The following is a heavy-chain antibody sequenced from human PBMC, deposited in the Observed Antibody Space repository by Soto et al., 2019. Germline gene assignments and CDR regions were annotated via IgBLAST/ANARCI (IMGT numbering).Heavy chain of an antibody. V-gene: IGHV1-8*01. J-gene: IGHJ4*02. CDR2: MNPNSGNT. D-gene: IGHD3-3*01. Sequence: QVQLVQSGAEVKKPGASVKVSCKASGYTFTSYDINWVRQATGQGLEWMGWMNPNSGNTGYAKKFQGRVTMTRNTSISTAYMELSSLRSEDTAVYYCALGRTVGCGVVITTRFDYWGQGTLVTVSS. CDR3: ALGRTVGCGVVITTRFDY. CDR1: GYTFTSYD.